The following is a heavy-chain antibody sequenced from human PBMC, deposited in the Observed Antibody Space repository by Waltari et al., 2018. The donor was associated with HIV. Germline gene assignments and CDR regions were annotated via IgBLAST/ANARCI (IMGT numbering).Heavy chain of an antibody. CDR1: GGSIASSDSF. CDR2: ALYAGRPDLFTGQF. V-gene: IGHV4-39*01. Sequence: QVQLQESGPGFVKPSETLSLICNVSGGSIASSDSFWGWIRQSPAMNLEWVVSALYAGRPDLFTGQFFAKSSLKSRVALSVDTSKNQVSLRLTSVTAADTGLYYCVRHAAEFRPDFGWILAGVFEPWGLGTQVIVS. J-gene: IGHJ1*01. CDR3: VRHAAEFRPDFGWILAGVFEP. D-gene: IGHD6-19*01.